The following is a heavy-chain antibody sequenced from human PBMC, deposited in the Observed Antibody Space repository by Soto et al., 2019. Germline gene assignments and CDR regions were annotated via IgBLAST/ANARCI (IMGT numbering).Heavy chain of an antibody. CDR1: GFTFNNYA. CDR2: ISLSGGST. Sequence: EVQLLESGGGSVQPGGSLRLSCAASGFTFNNYAMNWVRQAPGKGLEWVSGISLSGGSTYYADSVKGRFTLSRDSSKKTLYLQMNSLRAEDTALYCCARVVLKGAYYYYGMDVWGQGTTLTVSS. D-gene: IGHD2-8*01. CDR3: ARVVLKGAYYYYGMDV. J-gene: IGHJ6*02. V-gene: IGHV3-23*01.